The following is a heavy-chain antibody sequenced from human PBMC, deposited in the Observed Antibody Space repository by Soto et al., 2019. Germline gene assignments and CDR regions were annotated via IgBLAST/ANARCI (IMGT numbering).Heavy chain of an antibody. CDR3: ARGGRHSDYYYYYGMDV. D-gene: IGHD6-25*01. V-gene: IGHV1-46*01. Sequence: GASVKVSCKAFGYTVTIYYIHWVRQAPGQGLEWMGVINTSGGSPTYAQKFQDRVTITRDTSTNPVYMELSSLRSEDTAVYYCARGGRHSDYYYYYGMDVWGQGTTVTVSS. CDR1: GYTVTIYY. CDR2: INTSGGSP. J-gene: IGHJ6*02.